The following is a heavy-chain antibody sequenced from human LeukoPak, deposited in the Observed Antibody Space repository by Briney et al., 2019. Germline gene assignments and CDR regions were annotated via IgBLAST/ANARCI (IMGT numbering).Heavy chain of an antibody. J-gene: IGHJ4*02. CDR3: AREYISGWYDY. CDR1: AYTFTGYY. D-gene: IGHD6-19*01. CDR2: ISYDESNK. V-gene: IGHV3-30-3*01. Sequence: SCRTSAYTFTGYYMHWVRQAPGKGLEWVAVISYDESNKYYTDSVKGRFSISRDNSRNTLYLQMNSLRAEDSAMYYCAREYISGWYDYWGQGTLVTVSS.